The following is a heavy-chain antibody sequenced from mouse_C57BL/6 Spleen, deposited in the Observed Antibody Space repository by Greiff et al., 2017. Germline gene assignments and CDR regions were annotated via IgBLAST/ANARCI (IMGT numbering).Heavy chain of an antibody. CDR2: ISDGGSYT. CDR3: ARDDSKGFAY. CDR1: GFTLSSYA. V-gene: IGHV5-4*01. Sequence: EVQLVESGGGLVKPGGSLKLSCAASGFTLSSYAMSWVRQTPEKRLEWVATISDGGSYTYYPDNVKGRFTISRDNAKNNLYLQMSHLKSEDTAMYYCARDDSKGFAYWGQGTLVTVSA. J-gene: IGHJ3*01. D-gene: IGHD2-5*01.